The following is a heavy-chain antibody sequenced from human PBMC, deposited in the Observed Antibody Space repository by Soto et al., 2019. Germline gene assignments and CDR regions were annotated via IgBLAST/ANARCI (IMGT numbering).Heavy chain of an antibody. CDR2: IYYSGST. Sequence: SETLSLTCTVSGGSISSSSYYWGWIRQPPGKGLEWIGSIYYSGSTYYNPSLKSRVTISVDTSKNQFSLKLSSVTAADTAVYYCARHLTTVTTFCYFDYWGQGTLVTVPQ. J-gene: IGHJ4*02. D-gene: IGHD4-17*01. V-gene: IGHV4-39*01. CDR1: GGSISSSSYY. CDR3: ARHLTTVTTFCYFDY.